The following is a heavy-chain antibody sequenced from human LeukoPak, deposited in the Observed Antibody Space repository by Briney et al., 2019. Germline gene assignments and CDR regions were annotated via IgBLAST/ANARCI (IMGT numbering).Heavy chain of an antibody. CDR3: VRARTGGDGHGNFDY. Sequence: TGGSLRLSCAASGFTFSSYWMHWVRQGPGKGLVWVSRVNGDGSYITYADSAKGRFTISRDNAKNTLHLQMNSLRVEDTAIYYCVRARTGGDGHGNFDYWGQGTLVTVSS. D-gene: IGHD2-21*02. CDR2: VNGDGSYI. CDR1: GFTFSSYW. V-gene: IGHV3-74*01. J-gene: IGHJ4*02.